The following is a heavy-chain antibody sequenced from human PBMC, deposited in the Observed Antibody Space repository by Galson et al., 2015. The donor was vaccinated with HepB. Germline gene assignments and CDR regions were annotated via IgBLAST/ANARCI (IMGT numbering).Heavy chain of an antibody. CDR2: ISPYNGNT. J-gene: IGHJ4*02. V-gene: IGHV1-18*01. Sequence: SVKVSCKASGYTFTSYGISWVRQAPGQGLEWMEWISPYNGNTNYAHKLQGSVTMTTDTSTSTAYMELMSLRSDYTAVYYCASLYRSGRDYWGQGTLVTVSS. CDR1: GYTFTSYG. D-gene: IGHD6-19*01. CDR3: ASLYRSGRDY.